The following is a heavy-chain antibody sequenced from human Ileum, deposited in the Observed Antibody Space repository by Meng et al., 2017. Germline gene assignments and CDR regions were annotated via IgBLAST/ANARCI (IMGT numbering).Heavy chain of an antibody. Sequence: QVQRQVSGPGLVKPSEPLALACPVSGDSLGTHYWSWIRQPPGKGLEWIGYFFYSGSTNYNPSLKSRVAISVDTSKNQVSLKLTSVTAADTAVYYCARSFHESSWGSYRYLFGLWGQGDLVTVSS. CDR2: FFYSGST. J-gene: IGHJ4*02. CDR1: GDSLGTHY. CDR3: ARSFHESSWGSYRYLFGL. V-gene: IGHV4-59*11. D-gene: IGHD3-16*02.